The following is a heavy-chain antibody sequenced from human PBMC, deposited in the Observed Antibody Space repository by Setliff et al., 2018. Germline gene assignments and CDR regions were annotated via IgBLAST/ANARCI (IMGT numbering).Heavy chain of an antibody. J-gene: IGHJ3*01. CDR3: ARFGGSCSSSSCYASDL. V-gene: IGHV1-18*01. D-gene: IGHD2-2*01. CDR1: GFTFKTYS. CDR2: ISGYNSNT. Sequence: ASVKVSCKASGFTFKTYSFSWIRQAPGQGLEWVGWISGYNSNTIYAQNFQGRVTMTTDTSTGTGYMELRSLRSDDTAVYFCARFGGSCSSSSCYASDLWGQGTRVTVSS.